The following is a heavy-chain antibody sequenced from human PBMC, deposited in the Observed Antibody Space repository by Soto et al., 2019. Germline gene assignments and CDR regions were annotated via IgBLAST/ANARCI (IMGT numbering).Heavy chain of an antibody. J-gene: IGHJ5*02. Sequence: TSETLSLTCAVSGGSIRSGGHSWSWIRQPPGKGLEWIGYIYHSGSTYYNPSLKSRVTISVDRSKNQFSLKLSSVTSADTAVYYCARVPGPWGQGTLVTVSS. CDR3: ARVPGP. V-gene: IGHV4-30-2*01. CDR2: IYHSGST. CDR1: GGSIRSGGHS.